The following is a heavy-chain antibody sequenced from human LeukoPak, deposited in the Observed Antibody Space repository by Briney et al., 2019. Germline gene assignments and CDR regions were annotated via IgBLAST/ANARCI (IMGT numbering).Heavy chain of an antibody. CDR3: ARGGYYYYYMDV. J-gene: IGHJ6*03. V-gene: IGHV4-31*03. CDR1: GGSISSGGYY. CDR2: IYYSGST. Sequence: SETLSLTCTVSGGSISSGGYYWSWIRQHPGKGLEWIGYIYYSGSTYYNPSLKSRVTISVDTSKNQFPLKLSSVTAADTAVYYCARGGYYYYYMDVWGKGTTVTVSS.